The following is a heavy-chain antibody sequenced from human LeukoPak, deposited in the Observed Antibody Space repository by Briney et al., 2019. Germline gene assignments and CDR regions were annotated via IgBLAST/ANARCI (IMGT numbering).Heavy chain of an antibody. CDR3: ARAPSEIGGYYPEYFRH. Sequence: GGSLRPSCAASGFTFSKYAMSWVRQAPGKGLVWVSRIKSDGKTNYADSVKGRFTISRDNAKNTVSLQMNSLRAEDTGVYYCARAPSEIGGYYPEYFRHWGQGTLVTVSS. J-gene: IGHJ1*01. D-gene: IGHD3-22*01. CDR1: GFTFSKYA. V-gene: IGHV3-74*01. CDR2: IKSDGKT.